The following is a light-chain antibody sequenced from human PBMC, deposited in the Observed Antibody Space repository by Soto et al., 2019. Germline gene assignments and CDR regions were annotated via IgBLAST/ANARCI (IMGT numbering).Light chain of an antibody. J-gene: IGKJ4*01. CDR3: QQCSNWLT. V-gene: IGKV3-11*01. Sequence: EIVLTQSPATLSLSPGERATLSCRASQSVSSYLAWYQQKPGQAPRLLIYDASNRATGIPARFSGSGSGTDFTLTISSLEPEVFAVYYCQQCSNWLTFGGGTKVEIK. CDR1: QSVSSY. CDR2: DAS.